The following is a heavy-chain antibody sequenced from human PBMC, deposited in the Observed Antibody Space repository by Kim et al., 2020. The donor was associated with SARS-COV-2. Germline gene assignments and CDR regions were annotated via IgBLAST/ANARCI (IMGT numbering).Heavy chain of an antibody. Sequence: GGSLRPSCAASGFTFSSYSMNWVRQAPGKGLEWVSYISSSSSTIYYADSVKGRFTISRDNAKNSLYLQMNSLRDEDTAVYYCARVDILTGYYMYYYGMDVWGQGTTVTVSS. CDR1: GFTFSSYS. D-gene: IGHD3-9*01. J-gene: IGHJ6*02. CDR3: ARVDILTGYYMYYYGMDV. V-gene: IGHV3-48*02. CDR2: ISSSSSTI.